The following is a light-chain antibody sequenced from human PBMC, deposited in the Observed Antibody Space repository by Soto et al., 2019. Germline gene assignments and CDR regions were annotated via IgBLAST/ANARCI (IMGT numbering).Light chain of an antibody. V-gene: IGLV2-14*01. CDR3: SSYTSSSTPQVV. Sequence: QAVVTQPASVSGSPGQSITISCTGTSSDVGGYNYVSWYQQHPGKAPKLMIYEVSNRPSGVSNRFSGSKSGNTASLTISGLQAEDEADYYCSSYTSSSTPQVVFGGGTKVTVL. J-gene: IGLJ2*01. CDR2: EVS. CDR1: SSDVGGYNY.